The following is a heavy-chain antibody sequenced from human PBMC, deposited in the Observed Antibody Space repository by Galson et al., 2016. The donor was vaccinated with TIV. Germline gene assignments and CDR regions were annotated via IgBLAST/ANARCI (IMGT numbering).Heavy chain of an antibody. CDR2: VYASGST. CDR3: ARGGAWAFDS. D-gene: IGHD7-27*01. CDR1: SDSITTYY. Sequence: SETLSLTCTVPSDSITTYYWSWIRQPAGRGLEWIGRVYASGSTNYNPSLKSRISMSIDTSKSQFPLKLSPVTAADTAIYYCARGGAWAFDSWGQGTLVTVSS. J-gene: IGHJ4*02. V-gene: IGHV4-4*07.